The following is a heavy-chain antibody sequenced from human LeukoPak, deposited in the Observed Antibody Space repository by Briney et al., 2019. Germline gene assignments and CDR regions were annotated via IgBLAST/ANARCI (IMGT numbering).Heavy chain of an antibody. CDR3: ASGITCGGVIVTGWFVP. CDR1: GYTFTGYY. D-gene: IGHD3-16*02. CDR2: ISPNSGST. Sequence: ASVRLSCTASGYTFTGYYMHWVRQAPGQGLEWMGWISPNSGSTYYAESVQGRVTITRDTSISTAYMELNSLRSEDTAVYYCASGITCGGVIVTGWFVPWGEGTLVTVSS. V-gene: IGHV1-2*02. J-gene: IGHJ5*02.